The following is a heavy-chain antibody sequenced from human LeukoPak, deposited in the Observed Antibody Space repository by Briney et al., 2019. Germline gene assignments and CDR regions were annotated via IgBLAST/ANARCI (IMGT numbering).Heavy chain of an antibody. J-gene: IGHJ6*02. V-gene: IGHV4-4*02. Sequence: SGTLSLTCAVSGGSILNDYWWSWVRQPPGKGLEWIGEVFHNGNSATTTYNPSLKSRVTISVDKSKNHLSLNLNSVTAADTAVYYCARNTVYCMDVWGQGTTVTVS. CDR1: GGSILNDYW. CDR2: VFHNGNSATT. CDR3: ARNTVYCMDV.